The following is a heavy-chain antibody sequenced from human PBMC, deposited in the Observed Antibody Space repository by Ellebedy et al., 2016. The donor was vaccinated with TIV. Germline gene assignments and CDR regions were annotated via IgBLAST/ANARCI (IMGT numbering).Heavy chain of an antibody. D-gene: IGHD6-19*01. CDR1: GGSINSYY. CDR3: ARTEAVAGTFCFDS. V-gene: IGHV4-59*12. J-gene: IGHJ4*02. CDR2: VFYSGST. Sequence: MPSETLSLTCTVSGGSINSYYWSWIRQPPGKGLEWIGYVFYSGSTHYNPSLKSRVTISADMSRNQFSLKLSSVTAADTAVYYCARTEAVAGTFCFDSWGQGTLVPVSS.